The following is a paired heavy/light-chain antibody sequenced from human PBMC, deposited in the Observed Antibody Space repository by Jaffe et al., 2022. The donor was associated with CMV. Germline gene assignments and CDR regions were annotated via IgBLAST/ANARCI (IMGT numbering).Heavy chain of an antibody. CDR3: AWIAAGKTC. CDR2: MYYNGNT. Sequence: QVQLQESGPGLVKPSETLSLTCAVSGGSISSHYCTWIRQPPGKGLEWIGSMYYNGNTKYNPSLNSRVTISGDTSKTQISLRLNSVTAADTAVYYCAWIAAGKTCWGQGALVIVSS. CDR1: GGSISSHY. V-gene: IGHV4-59*08. J-gene: IGHJ4*02. D-gene: IGHD6-13*01.
Light chain of an antibody. J-gene: IGLJ3*02. V-gene: IGLV7-46*01. Sequence: QTVVTQEPSLTVSPGGTVTLTCGSSTGAVTSGHYPYWFQQKPGQAPKTLIFDAINTYSWTPARFSGSLLGGKAALTLSGAQPEDEAEYYCLLLYGAVWVFGGGTKLTVL. CDR1: TGAVTSGHY. CDR2: DAI. CDR3: LLLYGAVWV.